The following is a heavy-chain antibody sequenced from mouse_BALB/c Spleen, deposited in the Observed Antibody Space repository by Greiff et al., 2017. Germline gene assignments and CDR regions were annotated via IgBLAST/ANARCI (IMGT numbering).Heavy chain of an antibody. CDR1: GYSFTGYY. Sequence: VQLQQSGPELVKPGASVKISCKASGYSFTGYYMHWVKQSHVKSLEWIGRINPYNGATSYNQNFKDKASLTVDKSSSTAYMELHSLTSEDSAVYDCAILWLRGYFDDWGQGTTLTVSS. V-gene: IGHV1-31*01. D-gene: IGHD2-2*01. J-gene: IGHJ2*01. CDR3: AILWLRGYFDD. CDR2: INPYNGAT.